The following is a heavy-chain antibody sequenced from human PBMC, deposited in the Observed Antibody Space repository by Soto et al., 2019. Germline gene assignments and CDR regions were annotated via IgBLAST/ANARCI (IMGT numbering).Heavy chain of an antibody. J-gene: IGHJ4*02. Sequence: PGGSLILSCAASGFTFSSYAMSWVRQAPGKGLEWVSAISGSGGSTYYADSVKGRFTISRDNSKNTLYLQMNSLRAEDTAVYYCAKENVLRYFDWLSKTYYFDYWGQGTLVTVSS. V-gene: IGHV3-23*01. CDR2: ISGSGGST. CDR1: GFTFSSYA. CDR3: AKENVLRYFDWLSKTYYFDY. D-gene: IGHD3-9*01.